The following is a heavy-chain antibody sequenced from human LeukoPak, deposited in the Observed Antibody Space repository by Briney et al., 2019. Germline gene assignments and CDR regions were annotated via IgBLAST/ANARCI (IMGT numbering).Heavy chain of an antibody. J-gene: IGHJ4*02. CDR3: ARGPPEHPQGY. D-gene: IGHD1-14*01. CDR1: GYTFTTYD. Sequence: GASVKVSCTASGYTFTTYDINWVRQATGQGLEWMGWMNPNSGNTDYAQKFQGRVTMTRHTSITTAFMELNNLRSEDTAVYYCARGPPEHPQGYWGQGTLVTVSS. V-gene: IGHV1-8*01. CDR2: MNPNSGNT.